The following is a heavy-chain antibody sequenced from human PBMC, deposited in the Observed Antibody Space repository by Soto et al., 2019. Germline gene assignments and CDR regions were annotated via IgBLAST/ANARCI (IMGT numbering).Heavy chain of an antibody. CDR3: ARKGCTNGVCYSHYYYGMDG. CDR1: GGTFSSYA. CDR2: IIPIFGTA. Sequence: QVQLVQSGAEVKKPGSSVKVSCKASGGTFSSYAISWVRQAPGQGLEWMGGIIPIFGTANYAQKFQGRVTLTADESTSTAYMELSRLRSEDTAVYYCARKGCTNGVCYSHYYYGMDGWGQGTTVTVSS. V-gene: IGHV1-69*12. D-gene: IGHD2-8*01. J-gene: IGHJ6*02.